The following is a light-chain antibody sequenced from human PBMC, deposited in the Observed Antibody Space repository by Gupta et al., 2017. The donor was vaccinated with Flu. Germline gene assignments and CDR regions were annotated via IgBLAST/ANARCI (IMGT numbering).Light chain of an antibody. CDR2: GNT. CDR1: SSNIGAGYD. V-gene: IGLV1-40*01. Sequence: TISCTGSSSNIGAGYDVHWYQQLPGTPPKLLIYGNTNRPSGVPDRFPGSKSGTSASLAITGLQAEDEADYYCQSYDSSLSALYVFGTGTKVTVL. J-gene: IGLJ1*01. CDR3: QSYDSSLSALYV.